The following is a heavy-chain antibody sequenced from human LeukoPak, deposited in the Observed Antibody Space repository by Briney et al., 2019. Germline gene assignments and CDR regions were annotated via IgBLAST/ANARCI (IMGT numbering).Heavy chain of an antibody. J-gene: IGHJ4*02. CDR3: ARWSGWYNWDYYFDY. V-gene: IGHV4-59*01. CDR1: GGSISSYY. Sequence: SETLSLTCTVSGGSISSYYWSWIRQPPGKGLEWIGYIYYSGSTNYNPSLKSRVTISVDTSKNQFSLKLSSVTAADTAVYYCARWSGWYNWDYYFDYWGQGTLVTVFS. D-gene: IGHD6-19*01. CDR2: IYYSGST.